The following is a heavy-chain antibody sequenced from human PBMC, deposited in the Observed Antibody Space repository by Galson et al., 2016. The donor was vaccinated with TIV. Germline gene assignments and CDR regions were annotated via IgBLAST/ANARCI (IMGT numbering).Heavy chain of an antibody. Sequence: SLRLSCAASGFIFSNAWMSWVRLAPGKGLEWVSSLSLSGAYTYYADSVKGRFTISRDNSKYTLFLQLNSLRAEDTAIYFCAKVGKSGDYSWDAFDFLGQGTVVTVSS. CDR1: GFIFSNAW. CDR3: AKVGKSGDYSWDAFDF. D-gene: IGHD1-26*01. CDR2: LSLSGAYT. V-gene: IGHV3-23*01. J-gene: IGHJ3*01.